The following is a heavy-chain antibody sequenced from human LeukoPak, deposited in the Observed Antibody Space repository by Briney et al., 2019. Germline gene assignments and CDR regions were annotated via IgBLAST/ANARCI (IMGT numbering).Heavy chain of an antibody. V-gene: IGHV4-59*01. D-gene: IGHD2-2*01. Sequence: SETLSLTCTVSGGAISSYYWSWIRQPPGKGLEWIGYIYYSGSTNYNPSLKSRVTISVDTSKNQFSLKLSSVTAADTTVYYWATGVYCSSTGYDRAINWRFDPWGQGTLVTVSS. CDR2: IYYSGST. CDR1: GGAISSYY. J-gene: IGHJ5*02. CDR3: ATGVYCSSTGYDRAINWRFDP.